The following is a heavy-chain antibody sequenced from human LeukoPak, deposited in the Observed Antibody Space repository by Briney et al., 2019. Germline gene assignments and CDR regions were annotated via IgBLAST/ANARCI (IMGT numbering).Heavy chain of an antibody. CDR3: AREGDTAMVYYYGMDV. D-gene: IGHD5-18*01. CDR2: ISSSSSYI. CDR1: GFTFSSYS. V-gene: IGHV3-21*01. J-gene: IGHJ6*02. Sequence: TGGSPRLSCAASGFTFSSYSMNWVRQAPGKGLEWVSSISSSSSYIYYADSVKGRFTISRDNAKNSLYLQMNSLRAEDTAVYYCAREGDTAMVYYYGMDVWGQGTTVTVSS.